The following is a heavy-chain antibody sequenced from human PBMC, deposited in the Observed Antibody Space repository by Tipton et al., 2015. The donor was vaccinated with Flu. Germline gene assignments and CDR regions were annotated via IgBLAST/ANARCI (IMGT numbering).Heavy chain of an antibody. Sequence: SLRLSCAASGFTFSNYWMSWVRRAPGKGLEWVANIKQDGSENYYVDSVKGRFTISRDNAKNSLYLQLNSLRAEDTAVYYCAKDHYYGSHSYWYFDLWGRGTLVTVSS. J-gene: IGHJ2*01. CDR2: IKQDGSEN. V-gene: IGHV3-7*01. CDR1: GFTFSNYW. CDR3: AKDHYYGSHSYWYFDL. D-gene: IGHD3-22*01.